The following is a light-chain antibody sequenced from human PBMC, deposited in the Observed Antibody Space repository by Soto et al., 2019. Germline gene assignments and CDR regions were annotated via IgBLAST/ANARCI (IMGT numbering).Light chain of an antibody. Sequence: QSALTQPPSASGSPGQAVTISCTGISSDVGGYNYVYWYQQHPGKAPKLMIYEVSERPSGVPDRFSGSKSGNTASLAVSGLKVEDEADYYCSSYGGSNNFVVFGGGTKLTVL. J-gene: IGLJ2*01. CDR2: EVS. CDR3: SSYGGSNNFVV. CDR1: SSDVGGYNY. V-gene: IGLV2-8*01.